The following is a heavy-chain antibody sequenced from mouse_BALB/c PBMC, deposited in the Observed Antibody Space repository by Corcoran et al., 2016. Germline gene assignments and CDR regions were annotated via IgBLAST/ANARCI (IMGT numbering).Heavy chain of an antibody. CDR3: ARPYYRYAMDY. D-gene: IGHD2-14*01. CDR2: INPDSSTV. V-gene: IGHV4-1*02. J-gene: IGHJ4*01. Sequence: EVKLLESGGGLGQPVGSLKLSCAAAGFDFSRYGLCWVRQAPGKGLEWIGEINPDSSTVNYTPSLKDKFIISRDNAKHTLYLQMSKVRSEDTALYYCARPYYRYAMDYWGQGTSVTVSS. CDR1: GFDFSRYG.